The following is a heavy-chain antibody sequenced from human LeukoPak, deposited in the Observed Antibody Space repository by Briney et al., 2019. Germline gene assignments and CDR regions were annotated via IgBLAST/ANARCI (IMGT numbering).Heavy chain of an antibody. D-gene: IGHD6-6*01. V-gene: IGHV3-33*01. CDR3: AREYSSSGYYYGMDV. CDR1: GFTFSSYG. CDR2: IWYDGSNK. Sequence: GGSLRLSCAVSGFTFSSYGMHCVRRAPGKGLGWVAVIWYDGSNKYYADSVKGRFTIYRDNSKNTLYLQMNSLRAEDTAVYDCAREYSSSGYYYGMDVWGQGTTVTVSS. J-gene: IGHJ6*02.